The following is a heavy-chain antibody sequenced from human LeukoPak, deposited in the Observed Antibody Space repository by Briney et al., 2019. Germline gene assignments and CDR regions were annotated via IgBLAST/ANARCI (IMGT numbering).Heavy chain of an antibody. V-gene: IGHV3-21*01. Sequence: GGSLRLSCAASGFTFSSDSMNWVRQVPGKGLEWVSYISESSSYTYYAKSVKGRFTISRDNAKNSLYLQMNSLRGEDTAVYYCARDDAATARASGMDVWGKGTTVTVSS. CDR3: ARDDAATARASGMDV. CDR1: GFTFSSDS. J-gene: IGHJ6*04. D-gene: IGHD6-6*01. CDR2: ISESSSYT.